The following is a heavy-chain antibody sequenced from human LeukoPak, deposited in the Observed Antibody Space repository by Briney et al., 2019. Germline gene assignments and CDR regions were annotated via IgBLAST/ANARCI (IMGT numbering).Heavy chain of an antibody. D-gene: IGHD1-26*01. CDR2: IYYSGST. Sequence: PSETLSLTCTVSGGSISSSSYYWGWIRQPPGKGLEWIGSIYYSGSTYYNPSLKSRVTISVDTPKNQFSLKLSSVTAADTAVYYCARPSLGSFDPWGQGTLVTVSS. J-gene: IGHJ5*02. CDR1: GGSISSSSYY. V-gene: IGHV4-39*01. CDR3: ARPSLGSFDP.